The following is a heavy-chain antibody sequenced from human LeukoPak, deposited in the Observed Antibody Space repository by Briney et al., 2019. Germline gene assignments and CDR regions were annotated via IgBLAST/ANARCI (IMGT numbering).Heavy chain of an antibody. Sequence: GGSLRLSCAASGFSVSTNYMIWVRQAPGMGLECVSVISNHGTTYYADSVKGRFSISRDNSKNTVFLQMNSLTAADTAVYYCARVGAYSSFNWFDPWGQGTLVTVSS. V-gene: IGHV3-53*01. D-gene: IGHD6-6*01. CDR1: GFSVSTNY. J-gene: IGHJ5*02. CDR3: ARVGAYSSFNWFDP. CDR2: ISNHGTT.